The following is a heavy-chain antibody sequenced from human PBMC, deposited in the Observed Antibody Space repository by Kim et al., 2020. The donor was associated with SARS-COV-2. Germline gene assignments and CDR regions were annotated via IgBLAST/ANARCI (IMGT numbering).Heavy chain of an antibody. CDR2: LSGSGDNT. J-gene: IGHJ6*02. D-gene: IGHD6-19*01. CDR1: GFTFSSYA. Sequence: GGSLRLSCAASGFTFSSYAMNWVRQAPGKGLEWVSALSGSGDNTYYADSVKGRFTISRDNSENTLYLQMNSLRAEDTAVYYCAKSYSVAGQVNKYYHYYGMDVWGQGTTVTVSS. CDR3: AKSYSVAGQVNKYYHYYGMDV. V-gene: IGHV3-23*01.